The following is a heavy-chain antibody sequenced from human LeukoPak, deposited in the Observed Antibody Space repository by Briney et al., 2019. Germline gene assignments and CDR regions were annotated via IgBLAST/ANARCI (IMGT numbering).Heavy chain of an antibody. CDR1: GYTFSGYY. V-gene: IGHV1-2*02. Sequence: ASVKVSCKASGYTFSGYYMHWVRQAPGQGLEWMGWINPNSGGTNYAQKFQGRVTMTRDTSISTAYMELSRLRSDDTAVYYCARDRAPPDAFDIWGQGTMVTVSS. CDR2: INPNSGGT. CDR3: ARDRAPPDAFDI. J-gene: IGHJ3*02.